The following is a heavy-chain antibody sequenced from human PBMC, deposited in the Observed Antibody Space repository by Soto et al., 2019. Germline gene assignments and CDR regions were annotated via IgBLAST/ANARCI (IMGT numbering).Heavy chain of an antibody. V-gene: IGHV4-4*02. CDR1: GGSISSSNW. Sequence: SETLSLTCAVSGGSISSSNWWSWVRQPPGKGLEWIGEIYHSGSTNYNPSLKSRVTISVDKSKNQFSLKLSSVTAADTAVYYCARGLVVPAGIRYYYYGMDVWGQGTTVTVSS. CDR2: IYHSGST. J-gene: IGHJ6*02. CDR3: ARGLVVPAGIRYYYYGMDV. D-gene: IGHD2-2*01.